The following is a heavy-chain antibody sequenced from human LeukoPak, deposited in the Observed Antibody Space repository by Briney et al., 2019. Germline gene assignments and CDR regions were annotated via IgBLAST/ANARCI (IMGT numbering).Heavy chain of an antibody. J-gene: IGHJ4*02. CDR3: ARVGKQGWDFDH. V-gene: IGHV3-48*01. CDR1: GFTFSSSA. CDR2: ISGGSDNI. Sequence: QAGGSLRLSCAVSGFTFSSSAMNWVRQAPGKGLEWVSYISGGSDNIHYADSVRGRFTVSRDNAKNSLYLQMNSLRAEDTAVYYCARVGKQGWDFDHWGQGTLVTVSS. D-gene: IGHD6-19*01.